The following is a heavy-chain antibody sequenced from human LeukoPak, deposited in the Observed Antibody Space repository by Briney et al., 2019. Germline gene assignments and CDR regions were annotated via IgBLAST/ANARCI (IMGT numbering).Heavy chain of an antibody. CDR1: GGSFSGYY. J-gene: IGHJ4*02. CDR3: ARRFVGATRLDY. D-gene: IGHD1-26*01. V-gene: IGHV4-34*01. CDR2: INHSGST. Sequence: SETLSLTCAVYGGSFSGYYWSWIRQPPGKGLEWIGEINHSGSTNCNPSLKSRVTISVDTSKNQFSLKLSSVTAADTAVYYCARRFVGATRLDYWGQGTLVTVSS.